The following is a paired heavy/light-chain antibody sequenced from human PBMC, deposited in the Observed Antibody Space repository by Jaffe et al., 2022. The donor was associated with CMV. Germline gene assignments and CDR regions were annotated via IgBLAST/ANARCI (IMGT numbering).Light chain of an antibody. V-gene: IGLV2-11*01. Sequence: QSALTQPRSVSGSPGQSVTISCTGTRNDVGVYNYVSWYQHHPGKAPKVIIYDVNKRPSGVPDRFSGSKSGNTASLTISGLQAEDEADYYCCSYAGSYTLVFGGGTKVTVL. J-gene: IGLJ2*01. CDR3: CSYAGSYTLV. CDR1: RNDVGVYNY. CDR2: DVN.
Heavy chain of an antibody. CDR2: MNQDGSEK. J-gene: IGHJ3*02. Sequence: EVQLVESGGGLVQPGGSLRLSCAASEFIIRNHWMSWVRQAPGKGLEWVANMNQDGSEKSYVDSVKGRFTVSRDIPKNSLFLQMNGLRAEDTALYYCATRVRGNYGPHAFDIWGQGTMVTISS. V-gene: IGHV3-7*03. D-gene: IGHD3-16*01. CDR1: EFIIRNHW. CDR3: ATRVRGNYGPHAFDI.